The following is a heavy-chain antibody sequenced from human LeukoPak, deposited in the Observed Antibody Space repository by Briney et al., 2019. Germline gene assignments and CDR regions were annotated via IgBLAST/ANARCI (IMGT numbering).Heavy chain of an antibody. CDR2: IYYSGST. CDR1: GGSISSSSYY. V-gene: IGHV4-39*01. Sequence: PSETLSLTCTVPGGSISSSSYYWGWIRQPPGKGLEWIGSIYYSGSTYYNPSFKSRVTISVDTSKNQFSLKLSSVTAADTAVYYCARRGIAARLRLFDYWGQGTLVTVSS. D-gene: IGHD6-6*01. CDR3: ARRGIAARLRLFDY. J-gene: IGHJ4*02.